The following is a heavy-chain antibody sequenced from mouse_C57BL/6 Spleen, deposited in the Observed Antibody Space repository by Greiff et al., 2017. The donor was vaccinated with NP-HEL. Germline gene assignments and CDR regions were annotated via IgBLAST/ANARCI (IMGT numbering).Heavy chain of an antibody. J-gene: IGHJ4*01. V-gene: IGHV14-4*01. CDR2: IDPENGDT. CDR1: GFNIKDDY. Sequence: EVQLQQSGAELVRPGASVKLSCTASGFNIKDDYMHWVKQRPEQGLEWIGWIDPENGDTEYASKFQGKAPITADTSSNTAYLQLSSLTSEDTAVYYCTTTFYAMDYWGQGTSVTVSS. CDR3: TTTFYAMDY.